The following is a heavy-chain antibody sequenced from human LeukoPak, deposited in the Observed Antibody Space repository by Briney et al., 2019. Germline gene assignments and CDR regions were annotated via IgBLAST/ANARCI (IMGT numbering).Heavy chain of an antibody. D-gene: IGHD2-2*01. CDR1: GYTFTGYY. CDR2: INPNSGGT. J-gene: IGHJ6*03. CDR3: AIGYCSSTSCHLKDYYYYMDV. V-gene: IGHV1-2*02. Sequence: ASVKVSCKASGYTFTGYYMHWVRQAPGQGLEWMGWINPNSGGTNYAQKFQGRVTMTRDTSISTAYMELGRLRSDDTAVYYCAIGYCSSTSCHLKDYYYYMDVWGKGTTVTVSS.